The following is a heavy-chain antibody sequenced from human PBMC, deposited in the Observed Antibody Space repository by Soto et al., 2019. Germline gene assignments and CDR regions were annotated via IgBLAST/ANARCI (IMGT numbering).Heavy chain of an antibody. J-gene: IGHJ4*02. CDR2: ISAYNGNT. CDR1: GYGFTSYG. D-gene: IGHD6-13*01. Sequence: ASVKVSCKASGYGFTSYGISCARQAPGQGLEWMGWISAYNGNTNYAQKLQGRVTMTTDTSTSTAYMELRSLRSDDTAVYYCAREAAAGTLAYWGQGTLVTVSS. CDR3: AREAAAGTLAY. V-gene: IGHV1-18*01.